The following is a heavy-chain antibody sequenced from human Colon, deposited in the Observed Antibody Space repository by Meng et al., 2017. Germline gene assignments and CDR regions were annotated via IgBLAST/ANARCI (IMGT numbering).Heavy chain of an antibody. D-gene: IGHD1-14*01. CDR1: GFTFGSYS. CDR2: TSYDEGTK. Sequence: QVQLLESGGGVVQPGRSLRLSCEAAGFTFGSYSMHWVRQAPGKGLDWVAVTSYDEGTKYYADSVRGRFTISRDNSKNTLYLQMNSLRAEDTAVYYCAREPDHRSWLDTWGQGTLVTVSS. J-gene: IGHJ5*02. V-gene: IGHV3-30*04. CDR3: AREPDHRSWLDT.